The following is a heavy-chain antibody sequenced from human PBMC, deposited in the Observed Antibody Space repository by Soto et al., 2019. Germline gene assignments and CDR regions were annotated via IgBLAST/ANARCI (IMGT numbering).Heavy chain of an antibody. D-gene: IGHD3-16*01. V-gene: IGHV4-34*01. CDR1: GGSFPGYY. CDR2: ISHGGST. J-gene: IGHJ4*02. CDR3: AVLIGGSNYFDF. Sequence: SETLSLTCTVQGGSFPGYYWTWIRQPPGKGLEWIGEISHGGSTSYSTSLKSRLTISQDTSKNHFSLTLTSLTAADTGVYYCAVLIGGSNYFDFWGQGALVTVSS.